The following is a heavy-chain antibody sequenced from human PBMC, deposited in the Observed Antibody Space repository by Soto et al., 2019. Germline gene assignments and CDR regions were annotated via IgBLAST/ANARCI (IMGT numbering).Heavy chain of an antibody. CDR3: AREGLGFDL. J-gene: IGHJ5*02. V-gene: IGHV1-69*01. CDR2: LIPIFGTA. Sequence: QWQLVQSGAEGQKPGSSVKVSCKASGGTFSSYAISWVRQAPGQGLEWLGGLIPIFGTANYAQKFQGRVTIPADESTSTAYMELSSLRSDDTAVSYWAREGLGFDLWGQGTLVTGSS. CDR1: GGTFSSYA.